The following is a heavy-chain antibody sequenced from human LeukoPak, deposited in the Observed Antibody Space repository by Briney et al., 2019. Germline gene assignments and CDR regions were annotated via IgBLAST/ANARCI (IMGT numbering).Heavy chain of an antibody. Sequence: PGRSLRLSCAASGFTFSNYAMSWVRQAPGKGLKWVSGISGSGDHTYYADSVKGRFTISRDNSKNTLYLQINSLRAEDTAVYYCAKAGGPYYDSSGYPRDWGQGTLVTVSS. J-gene: IGHJ1*01. V-gene: IGHV3-23*01. CDR3: AKAGGPYYDSSGYPRD. CDR2: ISGSGDHT. CDR1: GFTFSNYA. D-gene: IGHD3-22*01.